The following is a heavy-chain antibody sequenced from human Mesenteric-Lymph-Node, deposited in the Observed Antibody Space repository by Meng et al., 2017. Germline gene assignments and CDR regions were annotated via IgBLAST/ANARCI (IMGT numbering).Heavy chain of an antibody. CDR1: GYTFTGYY. V-gene: IGHV1-46*01. J-gene: IGHJ6*02. CDR3: ARGAVQGVNYYYGMDV. CDR2: INPSGGST. D-gene: IGHD3-10*01. Sequence: ASVKVSCKASGYTFTGYYMHWVRQAPGQGLEWMGIINPSGGSTSYAQKFQGRVTMTRDTSTSTVYMELSSLRAEDTAVYYCARGAVQGVNYYYGMDVWGQGTTVTVSS.